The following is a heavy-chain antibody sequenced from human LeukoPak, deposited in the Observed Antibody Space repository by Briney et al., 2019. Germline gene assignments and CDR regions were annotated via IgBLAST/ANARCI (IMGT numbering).Heavy chain of an antibody. CDR1: GGSFSGYY. V-gene: IGHV4-34*01. CDR3: AGLGGSYEVP. D-gene: IGHD1-26*01. Sequence: SETLSLTCAVYGGSFSGYYWSWIRQPPGKGLEWIGTIHYSGSTYYSPSLKSRVTISVDTSKSQFSLKLNSVTAADTAVYYCAGLGGSYEVPWGQGTLVTVSS. CDR2: IHYSGST. J-gene: IGHJ5*02.